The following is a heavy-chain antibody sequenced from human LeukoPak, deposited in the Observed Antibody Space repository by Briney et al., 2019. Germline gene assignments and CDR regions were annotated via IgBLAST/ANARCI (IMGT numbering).Heavy chain of an antibody. CDR3: ARTPSWDYNNHPLDY. Sequence: SGTLSLTCAVSGGSISSSNWWSWVRQPPGKGLEWIGEIYHSGSTNYNPSLKSRVTISVDKSKNQFSLKLSSVTAADTAVYYCARTPSWDYNNHPLDYWGQGTLVTVSS. D-gene: IGHD4-11*01. V-gene: IGHV4-4*02. J-gene: IGHJ4*02. CDR2: IYHSGST. CDR1: GGSISSSNW.